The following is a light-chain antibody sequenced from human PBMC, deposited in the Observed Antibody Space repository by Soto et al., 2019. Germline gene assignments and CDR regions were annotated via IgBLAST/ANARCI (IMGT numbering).Light chain of an antibody. CDR1: QSISSY. J-gene: IGKJ2*01. Sequence: DIQMTQSPSSLSASVGDRVTITCRANQSISSYVNWYQQKPGKAPKLLIYAASSLQSGVPSRFSGSGSGTDFTLTISSLQPEDFATYYCQQSYSTPYTFGQGTKLEIK. CDR2: AAS. CDR3: QQSYSTPYT. V-gene: IGKV1-39*01.